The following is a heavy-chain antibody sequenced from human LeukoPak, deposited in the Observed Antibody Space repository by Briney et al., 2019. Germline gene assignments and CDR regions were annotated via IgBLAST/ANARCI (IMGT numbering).Heavy chain of an antibody. CDR3: ARGLEWLTRRHTWFDP. Sequence: ASVKVSCKASGYTFTSYGISWVRQAPGQGLEWMGWISAYNGNTNYAQKLQGRVTMTTDTSTRTAYMELRSLRSDDTAVYYCARGLEWLTRRHTWFDPWGQGTLVTVSS. J-gene: IGHJ5*02. V-gene: IGHV1-18*01. D-gene: IGHD3-3*01. CDR1: GYTFTSYG. CDR2: ISAYNGNT.